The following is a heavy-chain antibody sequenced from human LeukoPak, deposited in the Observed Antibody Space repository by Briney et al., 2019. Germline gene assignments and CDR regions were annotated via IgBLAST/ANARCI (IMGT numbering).Heavy chain of an antibody. CDR2: IYTSGST. V-gene: IGHV4-61*02. CDR1: GSSISSGSYY. J-gene: IGHJ4*02. CDR3: ARGSYGGNSGGLGFDY. Sequence: ASQTLSLTCTVSGSSISSGSYYWSWIRQPAGKGLEWIGRIYTSGSTNYNPSLKSRVTISVDTSKNQFSLKLSSVTAADTAVYYCARGSYGGNSGGLGFDYWGQGTLVTVSS. D-gene: IGHD4-23*01.